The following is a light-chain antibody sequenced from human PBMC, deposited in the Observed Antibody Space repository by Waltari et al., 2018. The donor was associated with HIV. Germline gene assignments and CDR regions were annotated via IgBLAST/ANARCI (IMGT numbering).Light chain of an antibody. CDR1: SHHVGGYYY. CDR2: DVS. Sequence: QSALTQPRSVSGSPGQSVTISCTGTSHHVGGYYYVSGYQPHTGKAPKLMIYDVSKRPSGFPDRFSGSKSGNTASLTISGLQAEDEADYYCCSYAGSYTFDVVFGGGTKLTVL. CDR3: CSYAGSYTFDVV. J-gene: IGLJ2*01. V-gene: IGLV2-11*01.